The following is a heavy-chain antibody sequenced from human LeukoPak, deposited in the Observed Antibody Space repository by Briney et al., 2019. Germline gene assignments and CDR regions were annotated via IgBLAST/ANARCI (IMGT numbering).Heavy chain of an antibody. CDR1: GYTFTSYA. CDR3: ARSLGGGNLVAWFDP. Sequence: GVSVKVSCKASGYTFTSYAIRLVRQAPGQRLEWMGWINAVNGNTKYSQKFQGRVTITRDTSASTAYIELSSLRSEDTAVYYCARSLGGGNLVAWFDPWGPGTLVTVSS. CDR2: INAVNGNT. V-gene: IGHV1-3*01. D-gene: IGHD4-23*01. J-gene: IGHJ5*02.